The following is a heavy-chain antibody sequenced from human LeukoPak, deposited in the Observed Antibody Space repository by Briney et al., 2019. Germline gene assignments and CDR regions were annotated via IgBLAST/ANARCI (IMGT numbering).Heavy chain of an antibody. CDR3: ARERPSWDAFDI. CDR2: ISSSGSTI. Sequence: PGGSLRLSCAASGFTFSSYWMSWVRQAPGKGLEWVSYISSSGSTIYYADSVKGRFTISRDNAKNSLYLQMNSLRAEDTAVYYCARERPSWDAFDIWGQGTMVTVSS. V-gene: IGHV3-48*04. J-gene: IGHJ3*02. CDR1: GFTFSSYW.